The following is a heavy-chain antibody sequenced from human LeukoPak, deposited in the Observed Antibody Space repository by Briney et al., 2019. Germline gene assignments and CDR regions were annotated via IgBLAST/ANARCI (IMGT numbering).Heavy chain of an antibody. Sequence: SETLSLTCTVSGGSISSSSYYWGWIRQPPGKGLEWIGSMYYSGITNYNPSLESRVTMSVDTSKNHFSLKLSSVTAADTAVYYCAREKSSELWFGEYSYMDVWGKGTTVTISS. V-gene: IGHV4-39*07. CDR2: MYYSGIT. D-gene: IGHD3-10*01. CDR1: GGSISSSSYY. CDR3: AREKSSELWFGEYSYMDV. J-gene: IGHJ6*03.